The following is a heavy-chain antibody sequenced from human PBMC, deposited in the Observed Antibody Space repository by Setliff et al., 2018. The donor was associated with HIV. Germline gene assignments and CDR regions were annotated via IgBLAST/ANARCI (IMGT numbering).Heavy chain of an antibody. CDR3: ARLSTTSRDFDS. V-gene: IGHV4-30-4*01. J-gene: IGHJ4*02. Sequence: SETLSLTCTVSGGSVHSGSYYWSWVRQPPGKGLEWIGYISYSGTTYYNPSLKRRVTMAIDTSKNQFSLKVRSVTAADTAVYYCARLSTTSRDFDSWGQGTRVTVSS. CDR1: GGSVHSGSYY. D-gene: IGHD2-2*01. CDR2: ISYSGTT.